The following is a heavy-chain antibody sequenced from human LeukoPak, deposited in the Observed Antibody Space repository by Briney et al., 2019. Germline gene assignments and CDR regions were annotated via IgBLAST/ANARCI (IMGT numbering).Heavy chain of an antibody. V-gene: IGHV3-23*01. J-gene: IGHJ3*02. CDR1: GFTFSSYA. CDR3: AKDRDTAMVLDAFDI. CDR2: ISGSGGST. D-gene: IGHD5-18*01. Sequence: GGSLRLSCAASGFTFSSYAMSWIRQAPGKGLKWVSAISGSGGSTYYADSVKGRFTISRDNSKNALYLQMNSLRAEDTAVYYCAKDRDTAMVLDAFDIWGQGTMVTVSS.